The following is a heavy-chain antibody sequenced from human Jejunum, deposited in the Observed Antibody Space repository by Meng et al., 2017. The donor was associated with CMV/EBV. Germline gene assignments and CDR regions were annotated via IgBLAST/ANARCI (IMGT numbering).Heavy chain of an antibody. CDR2: FYSSDTY. J-gene: IGHJ4*02. D-gene: IGHD1-26*01. Sequence: LTESGPLTGKPLETLSLTCPVFGGSINNYYWSWLRQSAGKGLEWIGRFYSSDTYNYHPSLNSRVTMSLDTSKNQFSLNLRSVTAADTAIYYCARGPGASTREGFDYWGLGTLVTVSS. CDR3: ARGPGASTREGFDY. V-gene: IGHV4-4*07. CDR1: GGSINNYY.